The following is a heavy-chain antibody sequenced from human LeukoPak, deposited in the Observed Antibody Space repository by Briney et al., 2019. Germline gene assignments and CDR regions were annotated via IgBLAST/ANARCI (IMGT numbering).Heavy chain of an antibody. CDR1: GGSISSYY. V-gene: IGHV4-59*01. J-gene: IGHJ3*02. D-gene: IGHD1-26*01. CDR3: ARDLWGAFDI. CDR2: IYYSGST. Sequence: PSETLSLTCTVSGGSISSYYWSWIRQPPGKGLEWIGYIYYSGSTNYNPSLKSRVTISVDTSKNQFSLKLSSVTAADTAVYYCARDLWGAFDIWGQGTMVTVSS.